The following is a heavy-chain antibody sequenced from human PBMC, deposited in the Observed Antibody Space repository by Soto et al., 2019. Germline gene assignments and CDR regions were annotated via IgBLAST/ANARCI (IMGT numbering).Heavy chain of an antibody. CDR1: GFTFSSYG. D-gene: IGHD6-19*01. CDR2: IWYDGSNK. V-gene: IGHV3-33*01. CDR3: ARDREGLSSGWYGNYYYGMDV. Sequence: GGSLRLSCAASGFTFSSYGMHWVRQAPGKGLEWVAVIWYDGSNKYYADPVKGRFTISRDNSKNTLYLQMNSLRAEDTAVYYCARDREGLSSGWYGNYYYGMDVWGQGTTVTVSS. J-gene: IGHJ6*02.